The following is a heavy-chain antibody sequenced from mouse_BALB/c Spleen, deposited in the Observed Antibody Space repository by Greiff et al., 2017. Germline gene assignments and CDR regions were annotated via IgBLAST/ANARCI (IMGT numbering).Heavy chain of an antibody. V-gene: IGHV3-2*02. CDR3: ARYRNYYAMDY. J-gene: IGHJ4*01. CDR2: ISYSGST. CDR1: GYSITSDYA. Sequence: EVKLLESGPGLVKPSQSLSLTCTVTGYSITSDYAWNWIRQFPGNKLEWMGYISYSGSTSYNPSLKSRISITRDTSKNQFFLQLNSVTTEDTATYYCARYRNYYAMDYWGQGTSVTVSS. D-gene: IGHD2-1*01.